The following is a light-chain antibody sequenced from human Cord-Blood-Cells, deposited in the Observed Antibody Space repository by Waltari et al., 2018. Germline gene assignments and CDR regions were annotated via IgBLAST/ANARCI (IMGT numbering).Light chain of an antibody. V-gene: IGLV5-45*02. Sequence: QAVLTQPSSLSASPGASASLPCNLRSGINVGTYRLNWYQQQPVSPPHYLLRSKSDSDKRQGSGVPSRFSGSKDASANAGILLISGLQSEDEADYYCMIWHSSAWVFGGGTKLTVL. J-gene: IGLJ3*02. CDR2: SKSDSDK. CDR3: MIWHSSAWV. CDR1: SGINVGTYR.